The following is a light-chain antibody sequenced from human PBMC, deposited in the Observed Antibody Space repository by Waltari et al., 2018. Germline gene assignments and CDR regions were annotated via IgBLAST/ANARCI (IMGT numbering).Light chain of an antibody. J-gene: IGLJ2*01. CDR2: EVS. CDR3: SSYAGSNNYVA. V-gene: IGLV2-8*01. Sequence: QSALTQPPSASGSPGQSVTIPCTGTSSDVGGYDYVSWYQQTPGKAPKLMIYEVSKRPPGVPDRFSGSKSGNTASLTVSGLQGEDEADYYCSSYAGSNNYVAFGGGTKLTVL. CDR1: SSDVGGYDY.